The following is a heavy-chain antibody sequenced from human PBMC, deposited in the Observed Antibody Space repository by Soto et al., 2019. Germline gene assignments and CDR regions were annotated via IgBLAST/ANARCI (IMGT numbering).Heavy chain of an antibody. CDR3: ARERTFVVNKHNYMDV. V-gene: IGHV3-33*01. CDR2: IWSDGSNE. Sequence: QVQLVESGGGVVQPGRSLRLSCAASEFTFSRHGMHWVRHAPGKGLQWVGVIWSDGSNEVYADSVKGRFIISRDNSKNILYLQMNSLRAEDTAVYYCARERTFVVNKHNYMDVWGTGITVTVSS. J-gene: IGHJ6*03. D-gene: IGHD2-15*01. CDR1: EFTFSRHG.